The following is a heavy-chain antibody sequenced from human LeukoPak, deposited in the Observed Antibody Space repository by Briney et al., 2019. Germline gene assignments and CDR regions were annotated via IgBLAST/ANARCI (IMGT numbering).Heavy chain of an antibody. J-gene: IGHJ6*02. D-gene: IGHD2-2*01. V-gene: IGHV1-18*01. Sequence: ASVKVSCKASGYTFTSYGISWVRQAPGQGLEWMGWISAYNGNTNYAQKLQGRVTMTTDTSTSTAYMELRSLRSDDTAVYYCAKEGPGSDQLLWGLPYGMDVWGQGTTVTVSS. CDR3: AKEGPGSDQLLWGLPYGMDV. CDR2: ISAYNGNT. CDR1: GYTFTSYG.